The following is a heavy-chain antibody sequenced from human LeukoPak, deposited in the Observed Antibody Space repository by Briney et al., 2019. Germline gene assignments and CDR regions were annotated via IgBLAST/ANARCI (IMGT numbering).Heavy chain of an antibody. D-gene: IGHD3-3*01. Sequence: SVKVSCKASGGTLSSYAISWVRQAPGQGLEWMGGIIPIFGTANYAQKFQGRVTITADESTSTAYMELSSLRSEDTAVYYCARDRNDFWSGSRFDYWGQGTLVTVSS. V-gene: IGHV1-69*13. CDR3: ARDRNDFWSGSRFDY. J-gene: IGHJ4*02. CDR2: IIPIFGTA. CDR1: GGTLSSYA.